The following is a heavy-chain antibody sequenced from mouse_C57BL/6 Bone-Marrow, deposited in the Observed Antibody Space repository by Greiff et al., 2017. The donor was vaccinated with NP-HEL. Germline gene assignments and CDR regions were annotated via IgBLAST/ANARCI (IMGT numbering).Heavy chain of an antibody. Sequence: VQLQQSGAELARPGASVKLSCKASGYTFTSYGISWVKQRTGQGLEWIGEIYPRSGNTYYNEKFKGKATLTADKSSSTAYMELRSLTSEDSAVYFCASPYGSSYKDYFDYWGQGTTLTVSS. D-gene: IGHD1-1*01. J-gene: IGHJ2*01. CDR1: GYTFTSYG. CDR3: ASPYGSSYKDYFDY. CDR2: IYPRSGNT. V-gene: IGHV1-81*01.